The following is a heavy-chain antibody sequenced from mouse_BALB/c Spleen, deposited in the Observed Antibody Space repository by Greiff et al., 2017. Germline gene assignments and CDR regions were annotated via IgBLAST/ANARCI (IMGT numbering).Heavy chain of an antibody. CDR1: GYTFTSYN. J-gene: IGHJ2*01. V-gene: IGHV1-12*01. D-gene: IGHD1-1*01. CDR2: IYPGNGDT. CDR3: ARRFYGSFCFDY. Sequence: QVQLKQPGAELVKPGASVKMSCKASGYTFTSYNMHWVKQTPGQGLEWIGAIYPGNGDTSYNQKFKGKATLTADKSSSTAYMQLSSLTSEDSAVYYCARRFYGSFCFDYWGQGTTLTVSA.